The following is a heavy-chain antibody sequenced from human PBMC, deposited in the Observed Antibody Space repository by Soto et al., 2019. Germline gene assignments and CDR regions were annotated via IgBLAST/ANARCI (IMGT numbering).Heavy chain of an antibody. CDR1: GYTFTIYG. V-gene: IGHV1-18*01. CDR3: AREYDFWSGGWFDP. CDR2: ISAYNGNT. J-gene: IGHJ5*02. Sequence: ASVNVSCKASGYTFTIYGISLVRQAPGQGLEWMGWISAYNGNTNYAQKLQGRVTMTTDTSTSTAYMELRSLRSDDTAVYYCAREYDFWSGGWFDPWGQGTLVTVSS. D-gene: IGHD3-3*01.